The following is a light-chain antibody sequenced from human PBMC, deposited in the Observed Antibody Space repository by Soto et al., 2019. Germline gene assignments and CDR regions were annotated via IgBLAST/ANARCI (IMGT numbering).Light chain of an antibody. CDR3: SSYAGSNIYV. CDR1: SSNIGSSP. CDR2: SND. Sequence: QSVLTQPPSSSGTPGQRVTISCSGGSSNIGSSPVNWYQQLPGTAPKLLIHSNDRRPSGVPDRFSGSKSGNTASLTVSGLQDEDEGYYYCSSYAGSNIYVFGTGTKLTVL. V-gene: IGLV1-44*01. J-gene: IGLJ1*01.